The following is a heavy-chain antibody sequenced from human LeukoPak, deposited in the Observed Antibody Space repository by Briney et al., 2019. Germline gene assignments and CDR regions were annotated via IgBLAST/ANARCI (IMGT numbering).Heavy chain of an antibody. J-gene: IGHJ4*02. CDR3: VKGYCSSISCYGDY. CDR1: GFTFSSYG. V-gene: IGHV3-64D*06. Sequence: GRSLRLSCAASGFTFSSYGMHWVRQAPGKGLEYVSAISSNGGSTYYGDSVKGRFTISRDNSKNTLYLQMSSLRAEDTAVYYCVKGYCSSISCYGDYWGQGTLVTFSS. CDR2: ISSNGGST. D-gene: IGHD2-2*01.